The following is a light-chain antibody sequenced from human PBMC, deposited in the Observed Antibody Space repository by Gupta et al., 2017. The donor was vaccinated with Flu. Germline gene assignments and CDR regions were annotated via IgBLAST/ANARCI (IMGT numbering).Light chain of an antibody. J-gene: IGKJ4*01. Sequence: EIVLTQSPATLSLSPGESATLSCRASQSVSSYLAWYQQKPGQAPRLFIYDASNRATGIPARLSGSGSGTDFTLTISSIEPEECAVYFCQQRSNWPLTFGGGTKVEIK. CDR3: QQRSNWPLT. CDR2: DAS. V-gene: IGKV3-11*01. CDR1: QSVSSY.